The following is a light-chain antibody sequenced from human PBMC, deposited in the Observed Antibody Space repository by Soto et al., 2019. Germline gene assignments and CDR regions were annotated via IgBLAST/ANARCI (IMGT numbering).Light chain of an antibody. Sequence: EVVMTQSPASLSVSPGDGATLSCRASQSVASNVAWYQQKPGQGPRLLIHGASTRAVGVPARFSGSGSGTDFTLTITSLQSDDIAVYYCQQYHNWPPQYTFGQGTKLQIK. J-gene: IGKJ2*01. CDR2: GAS. CDR3: QQYHNWPPQYT. CDR1: QSVASN. V-gene: IGKV3-15*01.